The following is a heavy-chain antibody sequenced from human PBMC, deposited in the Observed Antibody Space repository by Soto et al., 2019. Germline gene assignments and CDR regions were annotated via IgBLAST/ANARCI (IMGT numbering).Heavy chain of an antibody. CDR2: IIPIFGTA. J-gene: IGHJ6*02. CDR3: ARNLGYRTGYYYYGMDV. CDR1: GGTFHSHD. V-gene: IGHV1-69*12. D-gene: IGHD2-8*02. Sequence: QVQLVQSGTEVKKPGSSVKVSCKASGGTFHSHDINWVRQAPGQGLEWMGGIIPIFGTANYAQKFQGRVTITADESTSTVYMELSSLRSEDTAIYYCARNLGYRTGYYYYGMDVWGQGPTVTVSS.